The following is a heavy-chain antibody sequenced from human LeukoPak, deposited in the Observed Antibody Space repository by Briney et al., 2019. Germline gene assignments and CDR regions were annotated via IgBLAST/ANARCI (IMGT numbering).Heavy chain of an antibody. J-gene: IGHJ5*02. CDR3: AIYGDYELNWFDP. Sequence: SETLSLTCAVYGGSFSGYYWSWIRQPPGKGLEWIGEINHSGSTNYNPSLKSRVTISVDTSKNQFSLKLSSVTAADTAVYYCAIYGDYELNWFDPWGQGTLVTVSS. D-gene: IGHD4-17*01. CDR2: INHSGST. V-gene: IGHV4-34*01. CDR1: GGSFSGYY.